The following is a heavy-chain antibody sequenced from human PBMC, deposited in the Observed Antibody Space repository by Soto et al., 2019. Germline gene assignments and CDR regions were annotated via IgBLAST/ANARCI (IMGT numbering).Heavy chain of an antibody. J-gene: IGHJ4*02. CDR2: ITATGDRT. CDR3: ATMNGYFEY. CDR1: GVRFSSYS. V-gene: IGHV3-23*01. Sequence: GGSLRVSCADSGVRFSSYSMSWVRQTPGKGLEWVAAITATGDRTYYADSVTGRFTISRDNSKKTHYLQMTSLRAEDTAMYYCATMNGYFEYWGQGTPVTVSS. D-gene: IGHD3-22*01.